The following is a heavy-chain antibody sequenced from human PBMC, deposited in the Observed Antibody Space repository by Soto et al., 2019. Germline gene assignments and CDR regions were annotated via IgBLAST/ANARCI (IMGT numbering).Heavy chain of an antibody. D-gene: IGHD1-26*01. Sequence: PGGSLRLSCAASGFTFSSYSMNWVRQAPGKGLVWVSYISSSSSTIYYADSVKGRFTISRDNAKNSLYLQMNSLRDEDTAVYYCARVGSGTTADYYGMDVWGQGTTVTVSS. J-gene: IGHJ6*02. V-gene: IGHV3-48*02. CDR2: ISSSSSTI. CDR1: GFTFSSYS. CDR3: ARVGSGTTADYYGMDV.